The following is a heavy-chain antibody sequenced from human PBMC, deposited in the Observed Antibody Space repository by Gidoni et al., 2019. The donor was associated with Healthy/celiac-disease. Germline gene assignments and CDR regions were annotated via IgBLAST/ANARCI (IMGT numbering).Heavy chain of an antibody. CDR2: INPSGGST. V-gene: IGHV1-46*01. D-gene: IGHD6-19*01. CDR3: ARDPRRIAVIPMYYFDY. J-gene: IGHJ4*02. Sequence: QVQLVQSGAEVKKPGASVKVSCKASGYTFTSYYMHWVRQAPGQGLEWMGIINPSGGSTSYAQKFQGRVTMTRDTSTSTVYMELSSLRSEDTAVYYCARDPRRIAVIPMYYFDYWGQGTLVTVSS. CDR1: GYTFTSYY.